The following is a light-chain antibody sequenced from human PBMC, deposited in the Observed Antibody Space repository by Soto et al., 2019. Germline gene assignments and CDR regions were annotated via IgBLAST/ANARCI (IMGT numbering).Light chain of an antibody. CDR2: GAS. Sequence: EIVLTQSTGTLSLSPGERATLSCRASQSVSSSYLAWYQQKPGQAPRLLIYGASTRATGIPARFSGSGSGTEFTLTISSLQPDDFATYYCQHFNSYPLSFGGGGNVAI. CDR1: QSVSSSY. CDR3: QHFNSYPLS. J-gene: IGKJ4*01. V-gene: IGKV3D-7*01.